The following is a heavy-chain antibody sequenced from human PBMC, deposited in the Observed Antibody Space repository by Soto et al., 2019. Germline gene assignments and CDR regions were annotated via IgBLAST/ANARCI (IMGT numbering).Heavy chain of an antibody. CDR1: GFTFSSYA. Sequence: EVQLLESGGGLVQPGGSLRLSCAASGFTFSSYAMSWVRQAPGKGLEWVSAISGSGGSTYYADAVKGRFTISRDNSKNPLYLQMNSLRAEDTAVYYCAKDAVIWELPSPLYWGQGTLVTVSS. J-gene: IGHJ4*02. V-gene: IGHV3-23*01. CDR3: AKDAVIWELPSPLY. CDR2: ISGSGGST. D-gene: IGHD1-26*01.